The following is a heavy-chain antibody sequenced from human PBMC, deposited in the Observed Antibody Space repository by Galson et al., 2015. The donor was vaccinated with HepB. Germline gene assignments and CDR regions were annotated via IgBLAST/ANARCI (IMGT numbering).Heavy chain of an antibody. CDR2: TYYRSKWYN. Sequence: CAISGDSVSSNSVAWSWIRQSPSRGLEWLGRTYYRSKWYNDYAGSVKSRITINPDTSKNQLSLQLNSVTPEDTAVYYCARSRSGYSRFDYWDQGTLVTVSS. J-gene: IGHJ4*02. D-gene: IGHD3-3*01. V-gene: IGHV6-1*01. CDR1: GDSVSSNSVA. CDR3: ARSRSGYSRFDY.